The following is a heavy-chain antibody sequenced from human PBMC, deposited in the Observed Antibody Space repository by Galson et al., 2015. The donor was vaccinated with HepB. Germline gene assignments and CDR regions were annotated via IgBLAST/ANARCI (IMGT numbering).Heavy chain of an antibody. CDR2: INPNSGGT. CDR1: GYTFTGYY. J-gene: IGHJ3*02. Sequence: QSGAEVKKPGESLKISCKASGYTFTGYYMHWVRQAPGQGLEWMGWINPNSGGTNYAQKFQGWVTMTRDTSISTAYMELSRLRSDDTAVYYCARGGDIVVVVANRGDAFDIWGQGTMVTVSS. CDR3: ARGGDIVVVVANRGDAFDI. D-gene: IGHD2-15*01. V-gene: IGHV1-2*04.